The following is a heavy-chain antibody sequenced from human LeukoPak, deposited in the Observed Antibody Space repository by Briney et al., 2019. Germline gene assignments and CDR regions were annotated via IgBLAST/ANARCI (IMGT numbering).Heavy chain of an antibody. J-gene: IGHJ4*02. Sequence: GGSLRLSCAASGFTVGNNYMNWVRQAPGKGLEWVSLIFSHGEASYADSVKGRFTISRDNSKNTLYLQMNGLRVEDTAVYYCARDPPAVSINTYAWGQGTLVTVSS. CDR2: IFSHGEA. CDR3: ARDPPAVSINTYA. D-gene: IGHD2-8*01. CDR1: GFTVGNNY. V-gene: IGHV3-66*01.